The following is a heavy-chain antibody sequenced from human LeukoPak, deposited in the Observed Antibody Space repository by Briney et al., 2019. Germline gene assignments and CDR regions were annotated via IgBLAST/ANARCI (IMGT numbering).Heavy chain of an antibody. Sequence: ASVKVSCRASGYTLFSYLTAWVRLAPGQGLEWMGWITHYNGHTNYAQKFQGRLTMTAGTSTNTVYMELRSLRSDDTAVYYCARVFTGNYESRRFDFWGQGTLITVSS. CDR3: ARVFTGNYESRRFDF. V-gene: IGHV1-18*01. CDR2: ITHYNGHT. J-gene: IGHJ4*02. CDR1: GYTLFSYL. D-gene: IGHD1-1*01.